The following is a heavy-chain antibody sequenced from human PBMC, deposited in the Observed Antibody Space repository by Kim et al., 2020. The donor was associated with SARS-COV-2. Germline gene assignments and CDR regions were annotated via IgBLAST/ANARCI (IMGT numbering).Heavy chain of an antibody. J-gene: IGHJ4*02. CDR1: GGSISSYY. CDR2: IYYSGST. D-gene: IGHD3-3*01. V-gene: IGHV4-59*13. CDR3: ARGPPEDFWSGRVGASFDY. Sequence: SETLSLTCTVSGGSISSYYWSWIRQPPGKGLEWIGYIYYSGSTNYNPSLKSRVTITVDTSKNQFSLKLSSVTAADTAVYYCARGPPEDFWSGRVGASFDYWGQGTLVTVSS.